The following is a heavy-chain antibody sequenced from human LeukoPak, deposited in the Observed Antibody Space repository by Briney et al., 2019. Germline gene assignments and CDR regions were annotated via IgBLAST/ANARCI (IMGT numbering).Heavy chain of an antibody. D-gene: IGHD3-3*01. Sequence: SETLSLTCTVSGDSISSYYWSWIRQPPGKGLEWIGYIYYSGSTNYNPSLKSRVTISVDTSKNQFSLKLSSVTAADTAVYYCASPYDFWSGYYYWGQGTLVTVSS. CDR3: ASPYDFWSGYYY. V-gene: IGHV4-59*08. CDR2: IYYSGST. CDR1: GDSISSYY. J-gene: IGHJ4*02.